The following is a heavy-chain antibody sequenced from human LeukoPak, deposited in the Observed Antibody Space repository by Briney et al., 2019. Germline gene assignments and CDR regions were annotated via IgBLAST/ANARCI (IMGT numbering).Heavy chain of an antibody. J-gene: IGHJ4*02. CDR3: ARDMGIIAAAAAFDY. D-gene: IGHD6-13*01. Sequence: GASVKVSCKASGGTFSSYTISWVRQAPGQGLEWMGRISPILGIANYAQKFQGRVTITADKSTSTAYIELSSLRSEDTAVYYCARDMGIIAAAAAFDYWGQGTLVTVSS. V-gene: IGHV1-69*04. CDR2: ISPILGIA. CDR1: GGTFSSYT.